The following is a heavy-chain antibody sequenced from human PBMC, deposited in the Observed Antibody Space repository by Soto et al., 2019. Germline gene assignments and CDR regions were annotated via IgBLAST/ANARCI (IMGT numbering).Heavy chain of an antibody. CDR2: ISWDGGST. CDR1: GFTFDDYT. CDR3: AKDLDSYYYDSSGSWCDY. V-gene: IGHV3-43*01. D-gene: IGHD3-22*01. J-gene: IGHJ4*02. Sequence: GGSLRLSCAASGFTFDDYTMHWVRQAPGKGLEWVSLISWDGGSTYYADSVKGRFTISRDNSKNSLYLQMNSLRTEDTALYYCAKDLDSYYYDSSGSWCDYWGQGTLVTVSS.